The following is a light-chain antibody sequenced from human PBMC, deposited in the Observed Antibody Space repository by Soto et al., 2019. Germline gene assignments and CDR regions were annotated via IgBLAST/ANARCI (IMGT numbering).Light chain of an antibody. Sequence: EIVLTQSPGTLSLSPGVRATLSCRASQTVNNGYLAWYQHKPGQAPRLLIFDASTRGTGIPDRFSGSGSWTDFTHTISGMDPENFAVYYCPVYGISPKTFVQGTKVESK. CDR1: QTVNNGY. CDR2: DAS. J-gene: IGKJ1*01. CDR3: PVYGISPKT. V-gene: IGKV3-20*01.